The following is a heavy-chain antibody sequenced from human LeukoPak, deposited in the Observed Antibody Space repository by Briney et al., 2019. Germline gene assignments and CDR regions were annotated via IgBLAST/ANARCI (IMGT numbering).Heavy chain of an antibody. Sequence: PSETLSLTCAVYGGSFSGYYWSWIRQPPGKGLEWIGEINHSGSTNYNPSLKSRVTISVDTSKNQFSLKLSSVTAADTAVYYCARGTQYDYVWGSYRLGPFDYWGQGTLVTVSS. D-gene: IGHD3-16*02. CDR1: GGSFSGYY. CDR3: ARGTQYDYVWGSYRLGPFDY. CDR2: INHSGST. V-gene: IGHV4-34*01. J-gene: IGHJ4*02.